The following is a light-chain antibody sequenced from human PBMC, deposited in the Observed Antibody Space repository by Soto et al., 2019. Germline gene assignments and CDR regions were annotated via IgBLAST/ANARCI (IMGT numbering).Light chain of an antibody. CDR3: QQRTNWPSYT. J-gene: IGKJ2*01. Sequence: EIVLTQSPATLSLSPGERATLSCRASQSVSSSLAWYQQRPGLPPRLLIYDASIRATGIPARFSGSGSGTDFTLTITSLGPEDFAVYYCQQRTNWPSYTFGQGTRLEIK. V-gene: IGKV3-11*01. CDR2: DAS. CDR1: QSVSSS.